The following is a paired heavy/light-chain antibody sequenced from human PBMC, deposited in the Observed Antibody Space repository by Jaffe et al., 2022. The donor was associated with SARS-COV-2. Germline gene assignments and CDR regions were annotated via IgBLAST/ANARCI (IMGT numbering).Light chain of an antibody. Sequence: QTVVTQEPSFSVSPGGTVTLTCGLSSGSVSTTHYPSWYQQTPGQAPRTLIYSTTTRSSGVPDRFSGSILGNKAALTIAGAQADDESDYYCLLYLGSGIWVFGGGTKLTVL. CDR2: STT. J-gene: IGLJ2*01. CDR3: LLYLGSGIWV. CDR1: SGSVSTTHY. V-gene: IGLV8-61*01.
Heavy chain of an antibody. Sequence: EVQLLESGGGLVQPGGSLRLSCAASGFTFSSYGMGWVRQAPGKGLEYISMVDATSRVTYYADSVKGRFTISRDNSKNTLYLRMNSLGVEDTAVYYCAKRIAVASTHKAFDLWGQGTMVTVSS. V-gene: IGHV3-23*01. D-gene: IGHD6-19*01. CDR3: AKRIAVASTHKAFDL. J-gene: IGHJ3*01. CDR2: VDATSRVT. CDR1: GFTFSSYG.